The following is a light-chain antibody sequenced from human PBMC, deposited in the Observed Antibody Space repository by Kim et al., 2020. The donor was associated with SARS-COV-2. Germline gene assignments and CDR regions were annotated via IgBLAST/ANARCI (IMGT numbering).Light chain of an antibody. CDR3: SSYRDSSPVI. V-gene: IGLV2-14*01. CDR2: DVT. Sequence: QSALTQPASVSGSPGQSITISCTGTSSDVGFYNYVSWYQQYPGRAPKLLIYDVTERPSGVSSRFSGSKSGNTASLTIFGLQAEDEADYYCSSYRDSSPVIFGGGTQLTVL. J-gene: IGLJ2*01. CDR1: SSDVGFYNY.